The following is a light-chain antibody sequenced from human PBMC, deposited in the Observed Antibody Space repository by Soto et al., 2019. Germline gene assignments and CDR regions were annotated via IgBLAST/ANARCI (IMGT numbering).Light chain of an antibody. CDR2: EVS. CDR3: SLYRGSHIVV. J-gene: IGLJ2*01. CDR1: SSDVGGYNY. Sequence: QSALTQPPSASGSPGQSVTISCTGTSSDVGGYNYVSWYQQHPGKAPKLMIYEVSKRPSGVPDRFSGSKSGNTASLTVSGLQAEEEADYFCSLYRGSHIVVFGGGTKLTVL. V-gene: IGLV2-8*01.